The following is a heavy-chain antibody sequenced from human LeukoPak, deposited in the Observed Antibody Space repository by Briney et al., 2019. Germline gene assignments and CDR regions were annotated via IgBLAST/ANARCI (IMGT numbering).Heavy chain of an antibody. CDR2: IYYSGST. CDR1: GGSISSYY. CDR3: ARHGTTGPWGDAFDI. V-gene: IGHV4-59*08. Sequence: SETLSLTCTVSGGSISSYYWSWIRQPPGEGLEWIGYIYYSGSTNYNPSLKSRVTISVDTSKNQFSLKLSSVTAADTAAYYCARHGTTGPWGDAFDIWGQGTMVTVSS. D-gene: IGHD1-1*01. J-gene: IGHJ3*02.